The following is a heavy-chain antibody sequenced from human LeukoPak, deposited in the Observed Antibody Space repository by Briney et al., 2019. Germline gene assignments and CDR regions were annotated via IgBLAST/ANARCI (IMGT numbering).Heavy chain of an antibody. CDR3: ARSIGLTGGGVDV. CDR1: GFTFRDYN. D-gene: IGHD3-9*01. CDR2: ITNGGSTV. J-gene: IGHJ6*02. Sequence: GGSVRLPCAASGFTFRDYNMKWVRQAPGKGREGVSYITNGGSTVQHADLVQGRFPISRDHAKKTLYLQMNSLRAEDTAVYYCARSIGLTGGGVDVWGQGTTVTVSS. V-gene: IGHV3-11*01.